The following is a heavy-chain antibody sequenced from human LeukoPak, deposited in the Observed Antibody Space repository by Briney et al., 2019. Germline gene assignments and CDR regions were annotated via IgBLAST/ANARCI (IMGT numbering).Heavy chain of an antibody. J-gene: IGHJ6*02. CDR2: IKSKTDGGTT. Sequence: TGGSLRLSCATSGFSFSSYDMNWVRQAPGKGLEWVGRIKSKTDGGTTDYAAPVKGRFTISRDDSKNTLYLQMNSLKTEDTAVYYCTTEGYDILTGYYYYGMDVWGQGTTVTVSS. D-gene: IGHD3-9*01. CDR1: GFSFSSYD. CDR3: TTEGYDILTGYYYYGMDV. V-gene: IGHV3-15*07.